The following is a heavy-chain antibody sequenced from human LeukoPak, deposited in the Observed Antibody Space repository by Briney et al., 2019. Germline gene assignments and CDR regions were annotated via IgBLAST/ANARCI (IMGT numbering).Heavy chain of an antibody. D-gene: IGHD5-18*01. V-gene: IGHV3-11*01. J-gene: IGHJ3*02. Sequence: GGSLRLSCAASGFTFSDYYMSWIRQAPGKGLEWVSYISSSGSTIYYADSVKGRFTISRHNSKNTLYLQMNSLRAEDTAVYYCARVRIQLWDAFDIWGQGTMVTVSS. CDR2: ISSSGSTI. CDR3: ARVRIQLWDAFDI. CDR1: GFTFSDYY.